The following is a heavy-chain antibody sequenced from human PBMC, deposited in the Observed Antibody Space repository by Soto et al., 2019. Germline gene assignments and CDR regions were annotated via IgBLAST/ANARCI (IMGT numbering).Heavy chain of an antibody. CDR2: INPNSGGT. D-gene: IGHD4-17*01. J-gene: IGHJ6*02. Sequence: ASVKVSCKASGGTFSSYAISWVRQAPGQGLEWMGWINPNSGGTNYAQKFQGWVTMTRDTSISTAYMELSRLRSDDTAVYYCARESRETTAYYYYYGMDVWGQGTTVTVSS. CDR3: ARESRETTAYYYYYGMDV. CDR1: GGTFSSYA. V-gene: IGHV1-2*04.